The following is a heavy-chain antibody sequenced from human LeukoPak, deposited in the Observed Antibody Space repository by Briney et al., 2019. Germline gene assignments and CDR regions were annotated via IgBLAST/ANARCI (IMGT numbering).Heavy chain of an antibody. CDR3: ARGRDWVEN. CDR2: IYSGGTS. V-gene: IGHV3-53*01. Sequence: GGSLRLSCAASGFTVSSNYMTWVRQAPGKGLEWVSIIYSGGTSYYADTVKGRFTISRDKSKNTVYLQMNSLRAEDTAVYYCARGRDWVENWGQGTLVTVSS. J-gene: IGHJ4*02. CDR1: GFTVSSNY. D-gene: IGHD3/OR15-3a*01.